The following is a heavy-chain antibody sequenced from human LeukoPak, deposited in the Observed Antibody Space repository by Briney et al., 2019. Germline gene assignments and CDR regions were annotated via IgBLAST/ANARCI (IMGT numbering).Heavy chain of an antibody. CDR2: ISYDGGDK. CDR3: VKEGVEYSYSYGDY. CDR1: GFSFNNYT. Sequence: GGSLRLSCAASGFSFNNYTMYWVRQAPGKGLEWVALISYDGGDKYYAESMKGRITISRDNAENTLYLQMNNLRPDDTAFYFCVKEGVEYSYSYGDYWGQGTLVTASS. J-gene: IGHJ4*02. V-gene: IGHV3-30*18. D-gene: IGHD3-16*01.